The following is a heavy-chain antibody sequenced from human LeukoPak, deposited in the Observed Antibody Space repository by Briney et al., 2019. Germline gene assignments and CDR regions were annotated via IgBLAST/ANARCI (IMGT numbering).Heavy chain of an antibody. V-gene: IGHV4-59*10. Sequence: SETLSLTCAVYGGSFSGYYWSWIRQPPGKGLEWIGRIYTSGSTNYNPSLKSRVTMSVDTSKNQFSLKLSSVTAADTAVYYCARGGELEGFDPWGQGTLVTVSS. CDR1: GGSFSGYY. J-gene: IGHJ5*02. CDR3: ARGGELEGFDP. CDR2: IYTSGST. D-gene: IGHD1-26*01.